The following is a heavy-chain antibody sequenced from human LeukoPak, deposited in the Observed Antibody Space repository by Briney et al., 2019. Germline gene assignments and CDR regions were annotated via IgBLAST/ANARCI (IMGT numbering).Heavy chain of an antibody. J-gene: IGHJ4*02. V-gene: IGHV3-9*01. D-gene: IGHD6-13*01. Sequence: GGSLRLSCAASGFTFDDYAMHWVRQAPGKGLEWVSGISWNSGSIGYADSVKGRFTIPRDNAKNSLYLQMNSLRAEDTAVYYCARTSAAGMLDYWGQGTLVTVSS. CDR3: ARTSAAGMLDY. CDR2: ISWNSGSI. CDR1: GFTFDDYA.